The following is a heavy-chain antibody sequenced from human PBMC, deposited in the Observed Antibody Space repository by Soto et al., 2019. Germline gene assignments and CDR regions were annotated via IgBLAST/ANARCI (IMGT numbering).Heavy chain of an antibody. CDR2: IYYSGST. D-gene: IGHD3-16*01. CDR3: ERHWLRGDPGDDYYYYGMDV. CDR1: GGSISSSIYD. Sequence: SETLSLTCTVSGGSISSSIYDWGWIRQRPGKGLEWIGSIYYSGSTYYNPSLKSRVTISVDTSKNQFSLKLSSVTAADAAVYYFERHWLRGDPGDDYYYYGMDVWGQGTTVTVSS. V-gene: IGHV4-39*01. J-gene: IGHJ6*02.